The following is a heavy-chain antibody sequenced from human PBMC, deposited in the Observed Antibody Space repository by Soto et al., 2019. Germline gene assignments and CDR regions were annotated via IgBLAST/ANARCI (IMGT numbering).Heavy chain of an antibody. D-gene: IGHD3-10*01. CDR2: IWYDGSKT. V-gene: IGHV3-33*01. CDR1: GFTFSTYG. CDR3: ARDIWFEKSKCLDY. J-gene: IGHJ4*02. Sequence: QVHLVASGGGVVQPGRSLRLSCVASGFTFSTYGMHWVRQAPGKGLGWVAVIWYDGSKTYHAESVKGRFTISRDNSKNTVYLQMNSLRAEDTAVYYCARDIWFEKSKCLDYWGQGTLVTVSS.